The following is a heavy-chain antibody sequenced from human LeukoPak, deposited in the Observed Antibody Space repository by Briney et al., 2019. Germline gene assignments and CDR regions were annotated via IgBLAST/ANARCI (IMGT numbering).Heavy chain of an antibody. CDR3: ARNGYGSGSSW. V-gene: IGHV4-4*07. J-gene: IGHJ4*02. Sequence: SETLSLTCTVSRGSISNYYWSWVRQPAGEGLEWIGRIHNSGGTIYNPSLNSRVTISVDTSKNQVSLKLTSVTAADTAVYYCARNGYGSGSSWWGQGTLVTVSS. D-gene: IGHD3-10*01. CDR1: RGSISNYY. CDR2: IHNSGGT.